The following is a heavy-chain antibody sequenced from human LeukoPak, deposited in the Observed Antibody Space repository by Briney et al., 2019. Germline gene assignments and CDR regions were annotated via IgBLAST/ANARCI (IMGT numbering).Heavy chain of an antibody. CDR2: INPNSGGT. CDR1: GYTFTGYY. V-gene: IGHV1-2*02. D-gene: IGHD2-15*01. J-gene: IGHJ5*02. Sequence: ASVKVSGKASGYTFTGYYMHWVRQAPGQGLEWMGWINPNSGGTNYAQKFQGRVTMTRDTSISTAYMELRRLRSDDTAVFYCARDRLRLGYERTNWFDPWGQGTLVTLFS. CDR3: ARDRLRLGYERTNWFDP.